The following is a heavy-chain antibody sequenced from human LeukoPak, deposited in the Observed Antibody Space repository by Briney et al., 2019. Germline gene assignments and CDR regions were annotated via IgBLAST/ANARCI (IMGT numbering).Heavy chain of an antibody. Sequence: PSETLSLTCAVYGGSFSGYYWIWIRQPPGKGLEWSGEINHSGSTNYNPSLKSRVTISVDTSKNQFSLKLSSVTAADTAVYYCARGPYKSGYSYGPALRFFDYWGQGTLVPVSS. CDR1: GGSFSGYY. D-gene: IGHD5-18*01. CDR3: ARGPYKSGYSYGPALRFFDY. CDR2: INHSGST. V-gene: IGHV4-34*01. J-gene: IGHJ4*02.